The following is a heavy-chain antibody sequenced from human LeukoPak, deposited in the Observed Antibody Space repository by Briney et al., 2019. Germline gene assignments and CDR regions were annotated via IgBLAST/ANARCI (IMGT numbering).Heavy chain of an antibody. CDR2: ISSSGTTI. D-gene: IGHD6-13*01. Sequence: LSLTCAVYGGSFSDYSWNWIRQSPGKGLEWVSYISSSGTTIYYADSVKGRFTISRDNAKNSLYLQMNSLRDEDTAVYYCARVWGLAVAGGEIEYWGQGTLVTVSS. J-gene: IGHJ4*02. CDR3: ARVWGLAVAGGEIEY. CDR1: GGSFSDYS. V-gene: IGHV3-11*04.